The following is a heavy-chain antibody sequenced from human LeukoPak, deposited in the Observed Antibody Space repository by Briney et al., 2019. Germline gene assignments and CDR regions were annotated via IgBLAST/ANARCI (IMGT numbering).Heavy chain of an antibody. CDR1: GYTFTSYY. Sequence: GASVKVSCKASGYTFTSYYMHWVRQAPGQGLEWMGIINPSGGSTSYAQKFQGRVTMTRDMSTSTVYMELSSLRSEDTAVYYCARFNYDSSGYFAHHDAFDIWGQGTMVTVSS. CDR2: INPSGGST. D-gene: IGHD3-22*01. J-gene: IGHJ3*02. V-gene: IGHV1-46*01. CDR3: ARFNYDSSGYFAHHDAFDI.